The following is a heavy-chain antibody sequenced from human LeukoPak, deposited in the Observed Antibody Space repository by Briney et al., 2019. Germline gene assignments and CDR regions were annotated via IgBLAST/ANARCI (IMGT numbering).Heavy chain of an antibody. J-gene: IGHJ4*02. CDR1: GGSISSSSYY. Sequence: SETLSLTCTVSGGSISSSSYYWGWIRQPPGKGLEWIGSIYYSGSTYYNPSLKSRVTISVDTSKNQFSLKLSSVTAADTAVYYCARGDKSSGWYFLDYWGQGTLVTVSS. CDR2: IYYSGST. V-gene: IGHV4-39*07. CDR3: ARGDKSSGWYFLDY. D-gene: IGHD6-19*01.